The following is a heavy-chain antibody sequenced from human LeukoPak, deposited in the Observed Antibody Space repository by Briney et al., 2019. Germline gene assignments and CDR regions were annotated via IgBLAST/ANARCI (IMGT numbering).Heavy chain of an antibody. CDR1: GFTVSSNY. J-gene: IGHJ4*02. CDR2: IYSGGST. V-gene: IGHV3-66*01. CDR3: ARGDSSSWYGRDY. D-gene: IGHD6-13*01. Sequence: GGSLRLSCAASGFTVSSNYMSWVRQAPGKGLEWVSVIYSGGSTYYADSVKGRFTISRDNAKNLLYLQMNSLRAEDTAVYYCARGDSSSWYGRDYWGQGTLVTVSS.